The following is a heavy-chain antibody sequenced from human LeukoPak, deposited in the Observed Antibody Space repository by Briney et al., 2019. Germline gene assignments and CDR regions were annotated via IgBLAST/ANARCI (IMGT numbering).Heavy chain of an antibody. D-gene: IGHD3-10*01. V-gene: IGHV4-34*01. CDR3: ARGYGSGSYYVF. CDR2: INHSGST. CDR1: GGSFSGYY. J-gene: IGHJ4*02. Sequence: PSETLSLTCAVYGGSFSGYYWSWIRQPPGKGLEWIWEINHSGSTNYNPSLKSRVTMSVDTSKNQFSLKVRSVTAADTAVYYCARGYGSGSYYVFWGQGTLVTVSS.